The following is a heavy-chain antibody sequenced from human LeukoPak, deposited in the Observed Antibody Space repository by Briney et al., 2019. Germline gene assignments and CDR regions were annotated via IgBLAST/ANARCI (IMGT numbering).Heavy chain of an antibody. Sequence: PSETLSLTCAVSGYSISSGYYWGWIRQPPGRGLEWIGSIYHTGSTYYNPSLKSRVIISVDTSKNQFSLKMNSVTAADTAVYYCARWCGGECYQFDYWGQGTLVTVSS. CDR1: GYSISSGYY. CDR2: IYHTGST. J-gene: IGHJ4*02. CDR3: ARWCGGECYQFDY. D-gene: IGHD2-21*01. V-gene: IGHV4-38-2*01.